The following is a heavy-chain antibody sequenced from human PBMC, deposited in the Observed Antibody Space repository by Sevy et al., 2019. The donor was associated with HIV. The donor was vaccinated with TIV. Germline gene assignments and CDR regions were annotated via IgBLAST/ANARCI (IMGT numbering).Heavy chain of an antibody. CDR2: IQYDGSNK. Sequence: GGSLRLSCAASGFSFSSYGMHWVRQAPGKGLEWMSYIQYDGSNKDDADSVKGRFTISRDNSKNTLYLQMNSLGVEDTAVFYCVKEGGGEGGDHWGQGTLVTVSS. CDR1: GFSFSSYG. V-gene: IGHV3-30*02. D-gene: IGHD2-21*01. CDR3: VKEGGGEGGDH. J-gene: IGHJ4*02.